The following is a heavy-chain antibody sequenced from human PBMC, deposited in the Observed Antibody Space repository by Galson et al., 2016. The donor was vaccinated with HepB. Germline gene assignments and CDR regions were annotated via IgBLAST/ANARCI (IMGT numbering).Heavy chain of an antibody. CDR1: GITFRTYD. D-gene: IGHD1-1*01. CDR2: ISSSGATI. J-gene: IGHJ6*02. CDR3: ARLPQMQQVYNCPGLDV. Sequence: SLRLSCAASGITFRTYDMNWVRQAPGKGLEWVSYISSSGATIYYADSVKGRFTISRDNAKTSLYLQMNSLRAEDTAVYYCARLPQMQQVYNCPGLDVWGQGTTVTVSS. V-gene: IGHV3-48*03.